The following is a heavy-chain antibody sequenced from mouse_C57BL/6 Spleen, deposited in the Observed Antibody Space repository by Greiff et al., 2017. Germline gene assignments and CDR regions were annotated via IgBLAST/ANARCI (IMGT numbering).Heavy chain of an antibody. D-gene: IGHD6-5*01. CDR3: ARKRDMQGFAY. J-gene: IGHJ3*01. V-gene: IGHV1-82*01. CDR1: GYAFSSSW. Sequence: QVQLKQSGPELVKPGASVKISCKASGYAFSSSWMNWVKQRPGKGLEWIGRIYPGDGDTNYNGKFKGKATLTADKSSSTAYMQLSSLTSEDSAVXFCARKRDMQGFAYWGQGTLVTVSA. CDR2: IYPGDGDT.